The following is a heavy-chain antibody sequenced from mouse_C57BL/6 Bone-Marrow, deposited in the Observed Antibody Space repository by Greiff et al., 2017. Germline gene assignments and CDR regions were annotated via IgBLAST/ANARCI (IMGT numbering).Heavy chain of an antibody. J-gene: IGHJ4*01. CDR1: GYTFTSYW. CDR3: ARGRVRSYYAMDY. Sequence: QVQLQQPGTELVKPGASVKLSCKASGYTFTSYWMHWVKQRPGQGLEWIGNINPSNGGTNYNEKFKSKATLTVDKSSSTAYMQLSSLTSEDSAVYYGARGRVRSYYAMDYWGQGTSVTVAS. V-gene: IGHV1-53*01. CDR2: INPSNGGT.